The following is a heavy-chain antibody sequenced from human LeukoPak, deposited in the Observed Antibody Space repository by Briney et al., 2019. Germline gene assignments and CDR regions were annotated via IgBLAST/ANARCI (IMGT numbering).Heavy chain of an antibody. CDR2: MNPNSGNT. D-gene: IGHD4-23*01. CDR3: ARYSGDYGGNIYFFDY. Sequence: GASVKVSCKASGYTFTSYDINWVRQATGQGLEWMGWMNPNSGNTGYAQKFQGRVTMTRNTSISTAYMELSSLRAEDTAVYYCARYSGDYGGNIYFFDYWGQGTLVTVSS. J-gene: IGHJ4*02. V-gene: IGHV1-8*01. CDR1: GYTFTSYD.